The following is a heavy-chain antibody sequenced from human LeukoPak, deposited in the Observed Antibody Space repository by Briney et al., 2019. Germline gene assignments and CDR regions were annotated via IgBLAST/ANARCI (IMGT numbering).Heavy chain of an antibody. CDR2: ISGSGGST. J-gene: IGHJ4*02. V-gene: IGHV3-23*01. CDR1: GFTFSSYG. CDR3: AKHSSSWYRPIDY. D-gene: IGHD6-13*01. Sequence: GGTLRLSCAASGFTFSSYGMSWVRQAPGKGLEWVSAISGSGGSTYYADSVKGRFTMSRDNSKNTLYLQMNSLRAEDTAVYYCAKHSSSWYRPIDYWGQGTLVTVSS.